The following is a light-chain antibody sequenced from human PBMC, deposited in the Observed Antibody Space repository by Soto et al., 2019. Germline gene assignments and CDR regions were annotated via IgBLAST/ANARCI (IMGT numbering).Light chain of an antibody. Sequence: DIQITQSPSSLSASVGDRLTFTCRASQSISTYLNWYQQKPGKAPNLLIYAASNLQSGVPSRFSGGGSGTDFTLTISSLQPEDFGTYYCQQYYSFPPTFGQGTKVDIK. CDR1: QSISTY. V-gene: IGKV1-39*01. CDR2: AAS. CDR3: QQYYSFPPT. J-gene: IGKJ1*01.